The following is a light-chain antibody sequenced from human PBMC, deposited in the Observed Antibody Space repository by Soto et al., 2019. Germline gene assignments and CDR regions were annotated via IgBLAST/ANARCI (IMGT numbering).Light chain of an antibody. Sequence: DIQMTQSPSTLSSSVGDIVTITCRSSQSISSWLARYQQKPGKAPKLLIYKASSLESGVPSRFSGSGSGTEFTLTISSLQPDDFATYYCQQYNSYSWTFGQGTKVDIK. CDR3: QQYNSYSWT. CDR1: QSISSW. CDR2: KAS. J-gene: IGKJ1*01. V-gene: IGKV1-5*03.